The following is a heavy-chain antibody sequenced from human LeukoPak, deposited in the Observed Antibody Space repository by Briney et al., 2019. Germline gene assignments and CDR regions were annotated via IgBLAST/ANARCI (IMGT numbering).Heavy chain of an antibody. CDR2: IYYSGST. CDR1: GGSISSYY. D-gene: IGHD1-20*01. V-gene: IGHV4-59*01. CDR3: ARDVTGNDAFDI. J-gene: IGHJ3*02. Sequence: PSETLSLTCTVSGGSISSYYWGWLRQPPGKGLEWIGYIYYSGSTNYNPSLKSRVTISVDTSKNQFSLKLSSVTAADTAVYYCARDVTGNDAFDIWGQGTMVTVSS.